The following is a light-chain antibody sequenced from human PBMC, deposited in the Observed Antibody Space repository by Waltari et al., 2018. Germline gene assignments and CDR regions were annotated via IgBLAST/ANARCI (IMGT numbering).Light chain of an antibody. Sequence: QSALTQPASVSGSPGQSITISCTGTSSDIGGYDYVHWYQQHPGKAPKLIIYEVSIRPPGVSNRFSGSKSGNTASLTISGLQADDEADYYCSSRTRSPTYPFGTGTKVTVL. CDR2: EVS. V-gene: IGLV2-14*01. CDR3: SSRTRSPTYP. J-gene: IGLJ1*01. CDR1: SSDIGGYDY.